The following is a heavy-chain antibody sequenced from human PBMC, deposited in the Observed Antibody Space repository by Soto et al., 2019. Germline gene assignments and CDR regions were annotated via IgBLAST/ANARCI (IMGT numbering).Heavy chain of an antibody. J-gene: IGHJ5*02. Sequence: PGGSLRLSCAASGFTFSSYGMHWVRQAPGKGLEWVAVIWYDGSNKYYADSVKGRFTISRDNSKNTLYLQMNSLRAEDTAVYYCARGEDFGGHMVVAAGNWFDPWGQGTLVTVSS. CDR2: IWYDGSNK. CDR3: ARGEDFGGHMVVAAGNWFDP. CDR1: GFTFSSYG. D-gene: IGHD2-15*01. V-gene: IGHV3-33*01.